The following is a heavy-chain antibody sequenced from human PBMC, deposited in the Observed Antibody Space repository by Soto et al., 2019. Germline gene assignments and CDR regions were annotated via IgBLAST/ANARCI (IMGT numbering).Heavy chain of an antibody. CDR1: GGSISSYY. CDR2: FFYSGST. CDR3: ASSIAASGTSAAFDI. J-gene: IGHJ3*02. Sequence: QVQLQESDPGLVKPSETLSLTCTVSGGSISSYYWSWIRQPPGKGLEWIGYFFYSGSTNYNPTLKSRVTISVDTSKNQFSVKLHSVTAADTAVYYCASSIAASGTSAAFDIWGQGTMVTVSS. V-gene: IGHV4-59*08. D-gene: IGHD2-21*01.